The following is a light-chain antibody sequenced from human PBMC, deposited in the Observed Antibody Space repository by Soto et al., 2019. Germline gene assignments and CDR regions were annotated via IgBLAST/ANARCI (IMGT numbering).Light chain of an antibody. CDR2: GNS. V-gene: IGLV1-40*01. CDR1: SSNIGAGYD. CDR3: QSYDSSLSGSGV. Sequence: QSVLTQPPSVSGAPGQRVTISCTGSSSNIGAGYDVHWYQQLPGTAPKHLIYGNSNRPSGVPDRFSGSKSGTSASLAITGLQAEDEADYYCQSYDSSLSGSGVFGGGTQLTVL. J-gene: IGLJ2*01.